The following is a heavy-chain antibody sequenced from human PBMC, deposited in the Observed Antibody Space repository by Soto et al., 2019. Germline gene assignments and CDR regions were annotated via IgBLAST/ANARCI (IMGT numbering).Heavy chain of an antibody. V-gene: IGHV4-34*01. CDR3: ARGRARAAAGTKYFQH. CDR1: GGSFSGYY. Sequence: QVQLQQWGAGLLKPSETLSLTCAVYGGSFSGYYWSWIRQPPGKGLEWIGEINHSGSTNYNPSLKSRVTLSVDTSKNQFSLKLSSVTAADTAVYYCARGRARAAAGTKYFQHWGQGTLVNVSS. D-gene: IGHD6-13*01. CDR2: INHSGST. J-gene: IGHJ1*01.